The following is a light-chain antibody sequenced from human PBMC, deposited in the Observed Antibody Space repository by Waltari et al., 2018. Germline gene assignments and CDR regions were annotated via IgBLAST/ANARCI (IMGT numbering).Light chain of an antibody. Sequence: QSVLIQPPSASGIPGQGVTISCSGGSSNIGSNTVSWYQQFAGAAPQLLIHTDTQRPSGVPDRFSGSKSGTSASLAISGLQSEDEAHYLCASWDDSLSGRVFGGGTKVTVL. V-gene: IGLV1-44*01. CDR3: ASWDDSLSGRV. CDR1: SSNIGSNT. J-gene: IGLJ3*02. CDR2: TDT.